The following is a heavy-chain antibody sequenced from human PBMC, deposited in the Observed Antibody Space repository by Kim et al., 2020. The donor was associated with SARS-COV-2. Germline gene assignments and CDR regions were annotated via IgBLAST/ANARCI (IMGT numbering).Heavy chain of an antibody. D-gene: IGHD6-13*01. V-gene: IGHV3-9*01. J-gene: IGHJ4*02. Sequence: GGSLRLSCAASGFTFGDYAMHWVRQAPGKGLERVSSITWNSGSVDYADSVEGRFTISRDNGKNSLYLQMNSLRAEDTAFYYCAKDDELAPTFIDSWGQGTLVTVSS. CDR3: AKDDELAPTFIDS. CDR1: GFTFGDYA. CDR2: ITWNSGSV.